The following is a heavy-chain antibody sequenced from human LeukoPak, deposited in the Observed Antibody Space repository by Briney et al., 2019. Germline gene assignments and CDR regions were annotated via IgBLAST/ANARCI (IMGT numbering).Heavy chain of an antibody. V-gene: IGHV3-23*01. Sequence: GGSLRLSCAASGFTFSSYAMSWVRQAPGKGLEWVSGLTGSGGNTYYADSVKGRFTISRDNSKNTLSLQMNSLRAEDAAVYYCARWNFGESESPFFYFYFGMDVWGQGTTVTVSS. CDR2: LTGSGGNT. CDR1: GFTFSSYA. J-gene: IGHJ6*02. D-gene: IGHD3-10*01. CDR3: ARWNFGESESPFFYFYFGMDV.